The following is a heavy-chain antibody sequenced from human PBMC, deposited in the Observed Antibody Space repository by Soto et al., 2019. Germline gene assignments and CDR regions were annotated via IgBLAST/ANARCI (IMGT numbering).Heavy chain of an antibody. J-gene: IGHJ5*02. Sequence: EVQLVESGGGLVQPGGSLRLSCAASGFTFSSYSMNWVRQAPGKGLEWVSYISSSSSTIYYADSVKGRFTISRDNAKNSLYLQMNSLRDEDTAAYYCARTLGHSSGWYELNWFDPWGQGTLVTVSS. V-gene: IGHV3-48*02. CDR1: GFTFSSYS. D-gene: IGHD6-19*01. CDR2: ISSSSSTI. CDR3: ARTLGHSSGWYELNWFDP.